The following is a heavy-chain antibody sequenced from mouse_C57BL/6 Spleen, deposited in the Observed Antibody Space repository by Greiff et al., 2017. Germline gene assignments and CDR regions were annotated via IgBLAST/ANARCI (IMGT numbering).Heavy chain of an antibody. CDR2: IDPENGDT. Sequence: EVQLQQSGAELVRPGASVKLSCTASGFNIKDDYMHWVKQRPEQGLEWIGWIDPENGDTEYASKFQGKATITADTSSNTAYLQLSSLTSEDTAVYYCTTNDPCAYWGQGTLVTVSA. CDR1: GFNIKDDY. CDR3: TTNDPCAY. D-gene: IGHD2-3*01. J-gene: IGHJ3*01. V-gene: IGHV14-4*01.